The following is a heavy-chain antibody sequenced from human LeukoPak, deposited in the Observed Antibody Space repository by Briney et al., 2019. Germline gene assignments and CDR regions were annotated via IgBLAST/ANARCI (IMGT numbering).Heavy chain of an antibody. CDR2: ISGDGRNI. D-gene: IGHD3-9*01. V-gene: IGHV3-74*01. CDR3: TRDLMDYDVSTGLHHYYMDV. Sequence: GGSLRLSCVASGFTFSSYWMHWVRQDPRKGLVWVSRISGDGRNINYADSVRGRFTISRDNAKNTLYLQMNTLRVEDTAVYYCTRDLMDYDVSTGLHHYYMDVGGQGTRSPSP. CDR1: GFTFSSYW. J-gene: IGHJ6*02.